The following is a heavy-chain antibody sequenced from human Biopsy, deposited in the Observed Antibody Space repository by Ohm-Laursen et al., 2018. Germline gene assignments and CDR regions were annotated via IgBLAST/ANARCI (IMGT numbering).Heavy chain of an antibody. V-gene: IGHV4-59*08. CDR2: ISYSGIT. CDR3: ARLPHGDYRYNFDY. Sequence: SETLSLTCSVSGGSIISSYWTWVRQPPGKGLEWIGYISYSGITNYNASLKSRLTISIDTSKNQFSLKLTSVTAADPAVYYCARLPHGDYRYNFDYWGQGTLVTVSS. D-gene: IGHD4-17*01. CDR1: GGSIISSY. J-gene: IGHJ4*02.